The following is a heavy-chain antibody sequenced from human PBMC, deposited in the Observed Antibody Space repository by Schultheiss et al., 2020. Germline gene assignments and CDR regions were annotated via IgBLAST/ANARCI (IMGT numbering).Heavy chain of an antibody. CDR1: GFTFSGSA. V-gene: IGHV3-73*01. J-gene: IGHJ6*02. Sequence: CGSLRLACAASGFTFSGSAMHWVRQASGKGLEWVGRIRSKANSYATAYAASVKGRFTISRDDSKNTAYLQMNSLKTEDTAVYYCTRQENERYDILTYYYYGMDVWGQGTTVTVSS. CDR3: TRQENERYDILTYYYYGMDV. D-gene: IGHD3-9*01. CDR2: IRSKANSYAT.